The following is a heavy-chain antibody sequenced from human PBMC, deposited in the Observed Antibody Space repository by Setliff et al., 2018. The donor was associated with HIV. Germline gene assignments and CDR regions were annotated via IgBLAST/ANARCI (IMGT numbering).Heavy chain of an antibody. CDR3: ARHEGYNDFLTGYFRYKWYDP. J-gene: IGHJ5*02. CDR2: VYYNGAT. D-gene: IGHD3-9*01. Sequence: TLSLTCTVSGGSIASSTHYWAWIRQPPGRGLEWIGSVYYNGATDHNPSLKSRVTISVDTSNQQFSLKLSSVTAADTAVYYCARHEGYNDFLTGYFRYKWYDPWGQGTLVTVS. CDR1: GGSIASSTHY. V-gene: IGHV4-39*01.